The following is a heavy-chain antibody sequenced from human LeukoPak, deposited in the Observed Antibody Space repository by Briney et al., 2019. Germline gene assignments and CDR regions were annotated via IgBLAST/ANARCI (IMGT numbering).Heavy chain of an antibody. CDR3: ARDPLGTRPGFDY. D-gene: IGHD1-1*01. CDR1: GFTFSSYA. V-gene: IGHV3-30*04. J-gene: IGHJ4*02. Sequence: GGSLRLSCAASGFTFSSYAMHWVRQAPGKGLEWVAVISYDGSNKYYADSVKGRFTIPRDNSKNTLYLQMNSLRAEDTAVYYCARDPLGTRPGFDYWGQGTLVTVSS. CDR2: ISYDGSNK.